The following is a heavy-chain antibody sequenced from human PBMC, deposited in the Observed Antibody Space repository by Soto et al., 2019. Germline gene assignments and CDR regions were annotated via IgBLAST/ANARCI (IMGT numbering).Heavy chain of an antibody. V-gene: IGHV1-18*01. CDR2: ISAYNGNT. D-gene: IGHD6-6*01. Sequence: QVQLVQSGAEVKKPGASVKVSCKASGYTFTSYGISWVRQAPGQGLEWMGWISAYNGNTNYAQKLPGRVTMTTDTTTSTAYMELRSLRSDDTAVYYCAGDPREYSSSFDNFDYWGQGALVTVTT. CDR3: AGDPREYSSSFDNFDY. J-gene: IGHJ4*02. CDR1: GYTFTSYG.